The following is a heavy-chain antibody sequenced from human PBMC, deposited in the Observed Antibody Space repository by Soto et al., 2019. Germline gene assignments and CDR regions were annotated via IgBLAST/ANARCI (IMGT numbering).Heavy chain of an antibody. CDR3: AKDLLGPGRAYGMDV. D-gene: IGHD3-10*01. Sequence: QVQPVESGGGVVQPGRSLRLSCAASGFTFSSYGMHWVRQAPGKGLEWVVVLSYDGSNKYYGDSWMGRFPISRDNSKNTLYLQMISLRAEDTAVFYCAKDLLGPGRAYGMDVWGQGTTVTVSS. CDR2: LSYDGSNK. CDR1: GFTFSSYG. J-gene: IGHJ6*02. V-gene: IGHV3-30*18.